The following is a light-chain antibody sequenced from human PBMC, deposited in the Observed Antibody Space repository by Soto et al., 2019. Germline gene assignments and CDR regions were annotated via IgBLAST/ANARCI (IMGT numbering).Light chain of an antibody. CDR3: SSYAGYSTSVV. Sequence: QSVLTQPASVSWSPGQSITLSCTGTSSDVGSYNLVSWYQQHPGKAPKLMIYEANKRPSGVSDRFSGSKSGNTASLTISGLPAEDEAEYYCSSYAGYSTSVVFGGGTKLTVL. J-gene: IGLJ2*01. CDR2: EAN. V-gene: IGLV2-23*01. CDR1: SSDVGSYNL.